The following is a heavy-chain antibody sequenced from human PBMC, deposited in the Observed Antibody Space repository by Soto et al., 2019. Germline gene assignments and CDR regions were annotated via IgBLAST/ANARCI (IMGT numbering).Heavy chain of an antibody. CDR1: GFTFSSYW. J-gene: IGHJ6*02. CDR2: IKQDGSEK. Sequence: GGSLRLSCAASGFTFSSYWMSWVRQAPGKGLEWVANIKQDGSEKYYVDSVKGRFTISRDNAKNSLYLQMNSLRAEDTAVYYCARARFGELLGDYYYYGMDVWGQGTTVTVSS. CDR3: ARARFGELLGDYYYYGMDV. D-gene: IGHD3-10*01. V-gene: IGHV3-7*04.